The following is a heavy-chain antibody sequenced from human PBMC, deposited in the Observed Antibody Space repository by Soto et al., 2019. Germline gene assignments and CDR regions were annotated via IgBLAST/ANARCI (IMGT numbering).Heavy chain of an antibody. V-gene: IGHV4-34*01. CDR1: GGSFSGYY. CDR2: INHSGST. Sequence: QVQLQQWGAGLLKPSETLSLTCAVYGGSFSGYYWSWIRQPPGKGLEWIGEINHSGSTNYNPPLKSRVTISVXXSXNXXSLKLSSVTAADTAVYYCARRGYDSSGYYYGGFDYWGQGTLVTVSS. J-gene: IGHJ4*02. D-gene: IGHD3-22*01. CDR3: ARRGYDSSGYYYGGFDY.